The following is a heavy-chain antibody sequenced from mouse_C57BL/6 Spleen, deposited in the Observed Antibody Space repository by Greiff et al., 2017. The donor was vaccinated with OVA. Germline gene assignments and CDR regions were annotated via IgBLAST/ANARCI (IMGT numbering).Heavy chain of an antibody. J-gene: IGHJ2*01. CDR2: IDPSDSYT. CDR3: ARIYGSSYYFDY. Sequence: QVQLKQPGAELVKPGASVKLSCKASGYTFTSYWMQWVKQRPGQGLEWIGEIDPSDSYTNYNQKFKGKATLTVDTSSSTAYMQLSSLTSEDSAVYYCARIYGSSYYFDYWGQGTTLTVSS. CDR1: GYTFTSYW. D-gene: IGHD1-1*01. V-gene: IGHV1-50*01.